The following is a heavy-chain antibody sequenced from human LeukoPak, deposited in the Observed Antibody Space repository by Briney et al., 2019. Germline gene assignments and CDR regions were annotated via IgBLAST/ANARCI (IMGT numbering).Heavy chain of an antibody. CDR1: GDSVSSNSVT. D-gene: IGHD1-7*01. Sequence: PSQTLSLTCAISGDSVSSNSVTWNWIRQSPSRGLEWLGRTYYRSTWYNDYAVSVRGRITVNPDTSKNQFSLHLNSVTPEDTAVYYCARAGSNWNYVYWGQGTLVTVSS. V-gene: IGHV6-1*01. CDR2: TYYRSTWYN. CDR3: ARAGSNWNYVY. J-gene: IGHJ4*02.